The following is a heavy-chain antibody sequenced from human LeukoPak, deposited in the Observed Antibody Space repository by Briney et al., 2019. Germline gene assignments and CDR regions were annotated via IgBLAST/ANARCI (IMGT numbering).Heavy chain of an antibody. CDR2: IYPGDSDT. CDR1: GSHFTNFR. V-gene: IGHV5-51*01. CDR3: ARMGWDCSSTSCYLGWFDP. Sequence: GESLQISCQGSGSHFTNFRIGWVRQMHGTGLEWMGIIYPGDSDTRYNPSFQGQVTISADKSISTAYLQRSSLKASDTAIYYCARMGWDCSSTSCYLGWFDPWGQGTLVTVSS. J-gene: IGHJ5*02. D-gene: IGHD2-2*01.